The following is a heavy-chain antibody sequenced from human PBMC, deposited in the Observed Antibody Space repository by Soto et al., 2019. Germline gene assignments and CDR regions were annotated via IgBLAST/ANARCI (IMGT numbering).Heavy chain of an antibody. CDR2: LYYGRSA. CDR3: ALRSMAVVPEY. CDR1: GDSISSYY. Sequence: QVQLQESGPGLVKPSETLSLTCAVSGDSISSYYCMWIRQPPGKGLESIGYLYYGRSANYNPSLKSRVTVSVDTSTTQCSLTLSSMTAADTAVYYCALRSMAVVPEYWGQGTLVTVSS. D-gene: IGHD3-22*01. V-gene: IGHV4-59*01. J-gene: IGHJ4*02.